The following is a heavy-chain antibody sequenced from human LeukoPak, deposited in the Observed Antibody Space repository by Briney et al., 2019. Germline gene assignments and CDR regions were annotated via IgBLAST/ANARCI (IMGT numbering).Heavy chain of an antibody. CDR2: ISAYNGNT. CDR1: GGTFSSYA. CDR3: ARVEDYGGNQDY. D-gene: IGHD4-23*01. Sequence: ASVKVSCKASGGTFSSYAISWVRQAPGQGLEWMGWISAYNGNTNYAQKLQGRVTMTTDTSTSTAYMELRSLRSDDTAVYYCARVEDYGGNQDYWGQGTLVTVSS. V-gene: IGHV1-18*01. J-gene: IGHJ4*02.